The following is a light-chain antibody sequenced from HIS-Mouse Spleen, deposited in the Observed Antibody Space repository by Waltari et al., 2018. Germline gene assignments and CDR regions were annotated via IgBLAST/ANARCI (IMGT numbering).Light chain of an antibody. CDR1: QSISSW. V-gene: IGKV1-5*03. CDR3: QQYNSYLT. J-gene: IGKJ4*01. CDR2: KAS. Sequence: DIQMTQSPSTLSASVGDRVTLTCRASQSISSWLARYQQKPGKAPKLLIYKASSLESGVPSRFSGSGSETEFTLTISSLQPDDFATYYCQQYNSYLTFGGGTKVEIK.